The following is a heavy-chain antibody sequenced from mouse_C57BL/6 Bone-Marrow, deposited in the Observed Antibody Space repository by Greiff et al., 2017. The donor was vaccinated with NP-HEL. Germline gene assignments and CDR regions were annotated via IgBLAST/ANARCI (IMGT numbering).Heavy chain of an antibody. V-gene: IGHV1-26*01. Sequence: VQLQQSGPELVKPGASVKLSCKASGYTFTDYYMHWVKQSHGKSLEWIGDINPNNGGTRYNQKFKGKATLTVDKSSSTAYMELRSLTSEDSADYYCAREAVYYSNYDFDYWGQGTTLTVSS. CDR1: GYTFTDYY. CDR2: INPNNGGT. J-gene: IGHJ2*01. CDR3: AREAVYYSNYDFDY. D-gene: IGHD2-5*01.